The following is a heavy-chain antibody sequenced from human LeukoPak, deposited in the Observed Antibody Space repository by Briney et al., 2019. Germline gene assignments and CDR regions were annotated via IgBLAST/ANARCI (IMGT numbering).Heavy chain of an antibody. Sequence: PGGSLRLSCAASGFSFSSYVMHWVRQAPGKGLEWVAVISYDGSNKYYADSVKGRFTISRDNSKNTLYLQMNSLRAEDTAVYYCARVGGIAVAGNYFDYWGQGTLVTVSS. V-gene: IGHV3-30*04. J-gene: IGHJ4*02. CDR1: GFSFSSYV. CDR3: ARVGGIAVAGNYFDY. CDR2: ISYDGSNK. D-gene: IGHD6-19*01.